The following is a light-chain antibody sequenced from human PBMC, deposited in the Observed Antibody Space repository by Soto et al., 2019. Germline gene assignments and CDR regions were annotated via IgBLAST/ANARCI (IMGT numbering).Light chain of an antibody. CDR3: QSYNDWPFA. J-gene: IGKJ2*01. CDR1: ESIFGF. V-gene: IGKV3-15*01. Sequence: DIVLTQSPATLSVSPGDTVTLSCRASESIFGFLAWYQQKPGQAPRLLMYGVSTRATGIPARFSGGGSATAFTLTISSLQSEDSAFYFCQSYNDWPFASGLGTRLE. CDR2: GVS.